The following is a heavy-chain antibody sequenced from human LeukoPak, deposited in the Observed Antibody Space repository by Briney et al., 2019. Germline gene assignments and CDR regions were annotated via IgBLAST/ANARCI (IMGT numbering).Heavy chain of an antibody. V-gene: IGHV3-48*01. Sequence: PGGSLRLSCAASGFTFSSSTMTWVRQAPGKGLEWLSYISSNSGTIYYADSVKGRFTISRDNAQNSLYLQMNNLRAEDTAVFYCARARSGYYIDYWGEGTLVSVSS. CDR3: ARARSGYYIDY. J-gene: IGHJ4*02. CDR2: ISSNSGTI. CDR1: GFTFSSST. D-gene: IGHD3-22*01.